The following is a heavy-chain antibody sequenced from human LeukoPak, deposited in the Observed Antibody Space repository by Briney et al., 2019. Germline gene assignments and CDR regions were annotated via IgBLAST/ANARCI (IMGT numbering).Heavy chain of an antibody. CDR2: IYSGGST. J-gene: IGHJ2*01. Sequence: GGSLRLSRAASGFTVSSNYMSWVRQAPGKGLEWVSVIYSGGSTYYADSVKGRFTISRDNSKNTLYLQMNSLRAEDTAVYYCARDSSGYYRYFDLWGRGTLVTVSS. CDR1: GFTVSSNY. CDR3: ARDSSGYYRYFDL. D-gene: IGHD3-22*01. V-gene: IGHV3-53*01.